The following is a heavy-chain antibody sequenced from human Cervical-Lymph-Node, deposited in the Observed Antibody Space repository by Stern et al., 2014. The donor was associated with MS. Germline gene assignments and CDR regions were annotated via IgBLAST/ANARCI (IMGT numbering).Heavy chain of an antibody. CDR3: AREGIPGAGGTFDN. V-gene: IGHV1-69*01. Sequence: VHLVESGAEVKKPGSSGKVSCNGSGGTFSSYTLNWVRQAPGQGLEWMGGIIPIFATTNYPQRFQGKVTISADGSTSTTYLEVSSLTSEDTAVYYCAREGIPGAGGTFDNWGQGTLVIVSS. J-gene: IGHJ4*02. D-gene: IGHD1-26*01. CDR1: GGTFSSYT. CDR2: IIPIFATT.